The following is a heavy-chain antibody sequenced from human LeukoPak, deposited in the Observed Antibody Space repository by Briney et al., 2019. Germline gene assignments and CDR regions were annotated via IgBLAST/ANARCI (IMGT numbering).Heavy chain of an antibody. CDR3: ARVGGSTMVRGVIIETFAFDI. CDR2: IIPIFGTA. Sequence: ASVKVSCKASGGTFSSYAISWVRQAPGQGLEWMGGIIPIFGTANYAQKFQGRVTITADESTSTAYMELSSLRSEDTAVYYCARVGGSTMVRGVIIETFAFDIWGQGTMVTVSS. V-gene: IGHV1-69*01. J-gene: IGHJ3*02. D-gene: IGHD3-10*01. CDR1: GGTFSSYA.